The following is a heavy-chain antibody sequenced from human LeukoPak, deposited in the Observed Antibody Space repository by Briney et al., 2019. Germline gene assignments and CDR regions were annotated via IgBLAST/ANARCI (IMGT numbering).Heavy chain of an antibody. J-gene: IGHJ5*02. CDR2: ISHDGGAK. CDR3: ARDWGSSGWYNWFDP. CDR1: GLNFNNYW. D-gene: IGHD3-16*01. V-gene: IGHV3-30*03. Sequence: GGSLRLSCAASGLNFNNYWMSWLRQAPGKGLEWVAMISHDGGAKYYGDPVKGRLTISRDNSDNTLYLQMNSLRVEDTAVCYCARDWGSSGWYNWFDPWGQGILVTVSS.